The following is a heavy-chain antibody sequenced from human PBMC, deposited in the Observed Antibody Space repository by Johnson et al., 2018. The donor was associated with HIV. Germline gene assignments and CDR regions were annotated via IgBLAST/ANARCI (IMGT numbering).Heavy chain of an antibody. J-gene: IGHJ3*02. CDR2: LDWNGGST. Sequence: AQLVESGGGLVQPGGSLRLSCAASGFTFSTYAMSWVRQAPGKGLEWVSGLDWNGGSTSYADSVRGRFTISRDNAKNSLYLQMNSLRAEETALYYCARVTRYNWNSDAFDIWGQGTMVTVSS. V-gene: IGHV3-20*04. CDR1: GFTFSTYA. D-gene: IGHD1-1*01. CDR3: ARVTRYNWNSDAFDI.